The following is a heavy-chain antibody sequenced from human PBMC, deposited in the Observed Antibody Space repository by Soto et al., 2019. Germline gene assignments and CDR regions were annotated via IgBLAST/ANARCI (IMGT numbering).Heavy chain of an antibody. J-gene: IGHJ4*02. D-gene: IGHD5-12*01. CDR1: GGTFSSYA. CDR3: ARDEYSGYDWGPADY. V-gene: IGHV1-69*13. Sequence: ASVKVSCKASGGTFSSYAISWVRQAPGQGLEWMGGIIPIFGTANYAQKFQGRVTITADESTSTAYMELRSLRSDDTAVYYCARDEYSGYDWGPADYWGQGTLVTVSS. CDR2: IIPIFGTA.